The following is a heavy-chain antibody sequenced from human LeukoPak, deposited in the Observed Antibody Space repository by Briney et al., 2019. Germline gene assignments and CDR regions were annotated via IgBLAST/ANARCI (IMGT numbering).Heavy chain of an antibody. D-gene: IGHD3-22*01. Sequence: PGGSLRLSCAASGFTFSSYAMHWVRQAPGKGLEWVAVISYDGSNKYYADSVKGRFTISRDNSKNTLYLQMNSPRAEDTAVYYCARPYDSSGYPIPWALDYWGQGTLVTVSS. CDR2: ISYDGSNK. J-gene: IGHJ4*02. CDR1: GFTFSSYA. V-gene: IGHV3-30*04. CDR3: ARPYDSSGYPIPWALDY.